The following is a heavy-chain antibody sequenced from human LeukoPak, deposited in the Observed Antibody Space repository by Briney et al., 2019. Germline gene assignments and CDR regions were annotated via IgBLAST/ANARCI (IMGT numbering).Heavy chain of an antibody. CDR1: GYTFTGYY. J-gene: IGHJ4*02. CDR2: INPNSGGT. D-gene: IGHD5-18*01. V-gene: IGHV1-2*02. Sequence: ASVKVSCKASGYTFTGYYIHWVRQAPGQGLEWMGWINPNSGGTNYVQKFRGRVTMTRDTSISTAYMELTRLRSDDTAVYYCARESSGVGYIYGYFYWGQGTLVTVSS. CDR3: ARESSGVGYIYGYFY.